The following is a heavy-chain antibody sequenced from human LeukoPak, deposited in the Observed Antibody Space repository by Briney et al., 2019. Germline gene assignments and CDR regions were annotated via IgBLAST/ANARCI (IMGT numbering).Heavy chain of an antibody. J-gene: IGHJ4*02. D-gene: IGHD3-16*01. CDR1: GGSLSGYY. CDR2: INHSGST. CDR3: AAPGGYFDY. Sequence: SETLSLTXAVYGGSLSGYYWSWIRQPPGKGLEWIGEINHSGSTNYNPSLKSRVTISVDTSKNQFSLKLSSVTAADTAVYYCAAPGGYFDYWGQGTLVTVSS. V-gene: IGHV4-34*01.